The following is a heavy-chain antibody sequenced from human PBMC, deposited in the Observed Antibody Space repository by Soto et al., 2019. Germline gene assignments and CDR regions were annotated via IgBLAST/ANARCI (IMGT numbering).Heavy chain of an antibody. V-gene: IGHV4-59*01. CDR3: ARASRNWNFDY. CDR2: IYYSGST. Sequence: SETLSLTCTVSGGSISFYYWTWIRQPPGKGLEYIGYIYYSGSTNYNPSLKSRVTISVDTSKNQFSLKLSSVTAADTAVYYCARASRNWNFDYWGQGTLVTVS. D-gene: IGHD1-1*01. J-gene: IGHJ4*02. CDR1: GGSISFYY.